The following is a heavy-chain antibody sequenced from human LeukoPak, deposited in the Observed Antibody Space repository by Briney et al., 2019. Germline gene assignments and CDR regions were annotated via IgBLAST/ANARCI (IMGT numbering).Heavy chain of an antibody. Sequence: ASVKVSCKASGYTFTSYDINWVRQATGQGLEWMGWMNPNSGNTGYAQKFQGRVTITRNTSISTAYMGLSSLRSEDTAVYYCASGWVGYCSGGSCYGDYYYYMDVWGKGTTVTISS. CDR2: MNPNSGNT. J-gene: IGHJ6*03. CDR1: GYTFTSYD. CDR3: ASGWVGYCSGGSCYGDYYYYMDV. D-gene: IGHD2-15*01. V-gene: IGHV1-8*03.